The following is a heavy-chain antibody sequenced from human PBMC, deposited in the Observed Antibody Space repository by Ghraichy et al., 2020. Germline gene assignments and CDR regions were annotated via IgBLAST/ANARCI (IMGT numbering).Heavy chain of an antibody. CDR2: IYSGGST. V-gene: IGHV3-53*01. CDR1: GFTVSSNY. CDR3: ARGSGYSYGFPEYFDL. J-gene: IGHJ2*01. Sequence: GGSLRLSCAASGFTVSSNYMSWVRQAPGKGLEWVSVIYSGGSTYYADSVKGRFTISRDNSKNTLYLQMNSLRAEDTAVYYCARGSGYSYGFPEYFDLWGRGTLVTVSS. D-gene: IGHD5-18*01.